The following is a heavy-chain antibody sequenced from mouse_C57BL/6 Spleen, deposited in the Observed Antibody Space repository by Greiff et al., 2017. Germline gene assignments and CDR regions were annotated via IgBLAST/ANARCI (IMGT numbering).Heavy chain of an antibody. CDR3: ARGSGGYDSY. V-gene: IGHV1-54*01. CDR2: INPGSGGT. J-gene: IGHJ2*01. D-gene: IGHD2-4*01. CDR1: GYAFTNYL. Sequence: QVQLQQSGAELAKPGASVKLSCKASGYAFTNYLIEWVKQRPGQGLEWIGVINPGSGGTNYNEKFKGKATLTADKSSSTAYMQLSSLTSEDSAVXFCARGSGGYDSYWGQGTTRTGSS.